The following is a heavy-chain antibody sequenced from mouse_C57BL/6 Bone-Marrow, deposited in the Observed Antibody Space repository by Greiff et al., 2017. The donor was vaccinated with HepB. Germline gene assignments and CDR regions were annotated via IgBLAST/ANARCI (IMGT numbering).Heavy chain of an antibody. CDR3: ASPATVVARYFDV. J-gene: IGHJ1*03. CDR1: GYTFTSYW. CDR2: IHPNSGST. Sequence: QVQLQQPGAELVKPGASVKLSCKASGYTFTSYWMHWVKQRPGQGLEWIGMIHPNSGSTNYNEKFKSKATLTVDKSSSTAYMQRSSLTSEDSAVYYCASPATVVARYFDVWGTGTTVTVSS. V-gene: IGHV1-64*01. D-gene: IGHD1-1*01.